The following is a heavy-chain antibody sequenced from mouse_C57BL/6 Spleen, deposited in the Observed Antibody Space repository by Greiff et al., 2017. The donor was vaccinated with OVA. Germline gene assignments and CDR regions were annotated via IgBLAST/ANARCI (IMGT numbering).Heavy chain of an antibody. D-gene: IGHD4-1*01. V-gene: IGHV1-61*01. Sequence: QVQLKQPGAELVRPGSSVKLSCKASGYTFTSYWMDWVKQRPGQGLEWIGNIYPSDSETHYNQKFKDKATLTVDKSSSTAYMQLSSLTSEDSAVYYCAILTGFDYWGQGTTLTVSS. CDR2: IYPSDSET. J-gene: IGHJ2*01. CDR1: GYTFTSYW. CDR3: AILTGFDY.